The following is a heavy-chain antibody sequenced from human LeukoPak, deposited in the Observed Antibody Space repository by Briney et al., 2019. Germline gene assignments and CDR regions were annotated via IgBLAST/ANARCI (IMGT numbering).Heavy chain of an antibody. D-gene: IGHD3-9*01. J-gene: IGHJ6*02. CDR1: GFTFSSYS. CDR2: ISSSSSTI. V-gene: IGHV3-48*02. CDR3: ARRSQMTGYYNYYYYGMGV. Sequence: GGSLRLSCAASGFTFSSYSMNWVRQAPGKGLEWVSYISSSSSTIYYADSVKGRFTISRDNAKNSLYLQMNSLRDEDTAVYYCARRSQMTGYYNYYYYGMGVWGQGTTVTVSS.